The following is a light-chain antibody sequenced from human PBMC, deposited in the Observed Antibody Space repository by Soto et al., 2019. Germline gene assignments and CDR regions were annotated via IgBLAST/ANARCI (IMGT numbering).Light chain of an antibody. J-gene: IGKJ5*01. CDR2: GAS. CDR3: QQYNNWPPT. Sequence: EIVMTQSPATLSVSPGERATLSCRATQSVSSNLAWYQQKPGQAPRLLIYGASTRATGIPARFSGSRSGTEFTLTISRLQSEDFEVYYCQQYNNWPPTFGQGTRLEIK. V-gene: IGKV3-15*01. CDR1: QSVSSN.